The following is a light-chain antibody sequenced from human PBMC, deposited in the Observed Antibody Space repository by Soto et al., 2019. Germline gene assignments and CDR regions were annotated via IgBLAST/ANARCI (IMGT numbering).Light chain of an antibody. Sequence: DIQMTQSPSTLSAFVGDRVTITCRASQSIFSWLAWYQQKPGKSPNLLIFDASVLESEVTPRFSVSGFWTVFTLTISSLQHDDFATYYCQQYHIYPLTFGGGTEVDIK. V-gene: IGKV1-5*01. CDR2: DAS. CDR3: QQYHIYPLT. J-gene: IGKJ4*01. CDR1: QSIFSW.